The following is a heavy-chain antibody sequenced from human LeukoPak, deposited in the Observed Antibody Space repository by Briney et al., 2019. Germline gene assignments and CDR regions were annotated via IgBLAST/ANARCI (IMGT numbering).Heavy chain of an antibody. CDR3: EGSDILTGYHYGY. CDR1: GFTFSSYA. J-gene: IGHJ4*02. V-gene: IGHV3-23*01. CDR2: ISGSGGST. Sequence: PGGSLRLSCAASGFTFSSYAMSWVRQAPGKGLELVSAISGSGGSTYYADSVKGRFTISRDNSKNTLYLQMNSLRAEDTAVYYCEGSDILTGYHYGYWGQGTLVTVSS. D-gene: IGHD3-9*01.